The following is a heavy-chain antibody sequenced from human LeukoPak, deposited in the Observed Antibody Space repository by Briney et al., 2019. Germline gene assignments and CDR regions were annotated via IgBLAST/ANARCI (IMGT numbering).Heavy chain of an antibody. D-gene: IGHD6-13*01. CDR3: ARGDWDSSSWSPRRDYYYYGMDV. Sequence: GGSLRLSCAASGFTFSSYAMHWVRQAPGKGLEWVAVISYDGSNKYYADSVKGRFTISRDNSKNTLYLQMNSLRAEDTAVYYCARGDWDSSSWSPRRDYYYYGMDVWGQGTTVTVSS. CDR1: GFTFSSYA. CDR2: ISYDGSNK. J-gene: IGHJ6*02. V-gene: IGHV3-30-3*01.